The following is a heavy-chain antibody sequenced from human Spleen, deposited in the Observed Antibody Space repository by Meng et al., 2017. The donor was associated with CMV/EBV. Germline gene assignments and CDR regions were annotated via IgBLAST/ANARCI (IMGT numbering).Heavy chain of an antibody. V-gene: IGHV4-61*01. J-gene: IGHJ4*02. CDR1: GGSVSSGSYY. CDR3: ARGAAAVPSYYLDY. CDR2: VYHSGNA. Sequence: SETLSLTCTVSGGSVSSGSYYWSWIRQPPGKGLEWIGNVYHSGNAYYSPSLKSRVTISVDTSKNQFSLNLNSVTAADTAVYYCARGAAAVPSYYLDYWGQGSLVTVSS. D-gene: IGHD6-13*01.